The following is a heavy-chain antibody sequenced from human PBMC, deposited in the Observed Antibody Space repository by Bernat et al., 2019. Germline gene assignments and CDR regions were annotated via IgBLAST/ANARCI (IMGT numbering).Heavy chain of an antibody. V-gene: IGHV3-30-3*01. CDR2: ISYDGSNK. J-gene: IGHJ3*02. CDR3: ARVRGGNSLAFDI. Sequence: QVQLVESGGGVVQPGRSLRLSCAASGFTFSSYAMHWVRQAPGKGLEWVAVISYDGSNKYYADSVKGLFTISRDNSKNTLYLQMNSLRAEDTAVYYCARVRGGNSLAFDIWGQGTMVTVSS. CDR1: GFTFSSYA. D-gene: IGHD4-23*01.